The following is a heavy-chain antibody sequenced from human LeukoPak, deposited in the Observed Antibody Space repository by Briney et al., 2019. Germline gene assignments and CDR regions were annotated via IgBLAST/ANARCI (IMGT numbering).Heavy chain of an antibody. V-gene: IGHV3-9*01. CDR2: ISWNSGSM. J-gene: IGHJ4*02. Sequence: GGSLRLPCAASGFTFDGYAMHWVRQAPGKGLEWVSGISWNSGSMDYADSVEGRFTISRDNAKNSLYLQMNSLRAEDTALYYCAKDKSRYSSAKADFWGQGTLVTVSS. CDR1: GFTFDGYA. CDR3: AKDKSRYSSAKADF. D-gene: IGHD6-19*01.